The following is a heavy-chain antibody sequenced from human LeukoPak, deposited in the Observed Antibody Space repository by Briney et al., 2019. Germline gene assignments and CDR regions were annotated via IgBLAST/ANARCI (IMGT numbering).Heavy chain of an antibody. D-gene: IGHD6-13*01. Sequence: ASVKVSCKASGYTFTSYGISWVRQAPGQGLEWMGWISAYNGNTNYAQKLQGRVIMTTDTSTSTAYMELRSLRSDDTAVYYCARDSTMVGSVAAAGTGAFDIWGQGTMVTVSS. CDR1: GYTFTSYG. CDR3: ARDSTMVGSVAAAGTGAFDI. CDR2: ISAYNGNT. J-gene: IGHJ3*02. V-gene: IGHV1-18*01.